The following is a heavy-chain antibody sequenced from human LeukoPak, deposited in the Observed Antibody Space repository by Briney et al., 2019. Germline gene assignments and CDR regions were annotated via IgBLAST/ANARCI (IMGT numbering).Heavy chain of an antibody. V-gene: IGHV1-18*01. CDR1: GYTFTSYG. J-gene: IGHJ5*02. CDR3: AKVVAATGWFDP. CDR2: ISAYNGNT. Sequence: ASVKVSCKASGYTFTSYGISWVRQAPGQGLEWMGWISAYNGNTNYAQKLQGRVTMTTDTSTSTAYMELRSLRSDDTAVYYCAKVVAATGWFDPWGQGTLVTVSS. D-gene: IGHD2-15*01.